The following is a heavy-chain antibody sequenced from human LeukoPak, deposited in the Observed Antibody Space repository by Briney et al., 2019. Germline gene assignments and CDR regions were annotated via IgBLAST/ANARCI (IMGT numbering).Heavy chain of an antibody. Sequence: SETLSLTCTVSGGSISSTSYSWGWIRQPPGKGLEWIGSIYYSGSTYYNPSLKSRVTISVDTSMNQFSLKLSSVTAADTAVYYCARDFWSGSNWFDPWGQGTLVTVSS. V-gene: IGHV4-39*07. CDR2: IYYSGST. D-gene: IGHD3-3*01. J-gene: IGHJ5*02. CDR3: ARDFWSGSNWFDP. CDR1: GGSISSTSYS.